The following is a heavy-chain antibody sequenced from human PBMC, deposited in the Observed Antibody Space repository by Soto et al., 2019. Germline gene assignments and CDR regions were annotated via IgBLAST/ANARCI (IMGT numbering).Heavy chain of an antibody. CDR1: GFTFSSYA. D-gene: IGHD6-13*01. CDR3: AKASRRSSSWFLVQIARLDY. Sequence: GGSLRLSCAASGFTFSSYAMSWVRQAPGKGLEWVSAISGSGGSTYYADSVKGRFTISRDNSKNTLYLQMNSLRAEDTAVYYCAKASRRSSSWFLVQIARLDYWGQGTLVTVSS. J-gene: IGHJ4*02. V-gene: IGHV3-23*01. CDR2: ISGSGGST.